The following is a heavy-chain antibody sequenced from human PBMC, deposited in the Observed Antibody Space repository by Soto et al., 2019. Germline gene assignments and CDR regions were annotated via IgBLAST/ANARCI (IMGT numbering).Heavy chain of an antibody. J-gene: IGHJ4*02. CDR1: GFMFSNHG. Sequence: GGSLRLSCAASGFMFSNHGMHWVRQAPGKGLEWVAVIWSDGNNRYYADSVKGRFTISRDNSKNTVYLQMNSLRAEDTAVYYCAKDRGAVAYFDYWGQGT. CDR2: IWSDGNNR. D-gene: IGHD6-19*01. CDR3: AKDRGAVAYFDY. V-gene: IGHV3-33*06.